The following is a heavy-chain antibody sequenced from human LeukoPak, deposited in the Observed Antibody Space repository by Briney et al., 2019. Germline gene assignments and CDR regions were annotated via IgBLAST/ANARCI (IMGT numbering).Heavy chain of an antibody. CDR3: ARHDRSKGDYYYYYGMDV. J-gene: IGHJ6*02. V-gene: IGHV5-51*01. Sequence: GESLKISCKGFGYSFTSHWIGWVRQMPGNGLEGMGIIYPGDSDTRYSPSFQRQVTIPADKSISTAYLQWSSLQASDTAMYYCARHDRSKGDYYYYYGMDVWGQGTTVTVSS. CDR2: IYPGDSDT. CDR1: GYSFTSHW. D-gene: IGHD3-22*01.